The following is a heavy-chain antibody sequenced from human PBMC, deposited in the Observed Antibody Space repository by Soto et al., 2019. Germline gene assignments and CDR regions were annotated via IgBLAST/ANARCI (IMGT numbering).Heavy chain of an antibody. Sequence: EVQLVESGGGLVQPGGSLRLSCAASGFTFSSYWMSWVRQAPGKGLEWVANIKQDGGEKYYVDSVKGRFTISRDNAKKSMYLQMNSLIVDDTAVYYFARALQYTVYGVAAYWGQGTLVTVSS. CDR2: IKQDGGEK. CDR1: GFTFSSYW. J-gene: IGHJ4*02. D-gene: IGHD2-8*01. V-gene: IGHV3-7*05. CDR3: ARALQYTVYGVAAY.